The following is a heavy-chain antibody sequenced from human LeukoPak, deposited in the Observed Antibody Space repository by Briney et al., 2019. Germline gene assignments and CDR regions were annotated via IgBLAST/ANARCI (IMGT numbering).Heavy chain of an antibody. V-gene: IGHV3-23*01. CDR3: AKVATGNYYEY. CDR2: ITGSGGST. J-gene: IGHJ4*02. Sequence: PGVSLRLSCAASGLTFSSSAITWVRQAPGKGLEWVSAITGSGGSTYYADSVKGRFTISRDNSKNTLYLQMNSLRAEDTAVYYCAKVATGNYYEYWGQGTLVTVSS. D-gene: IGHD3-22*01. CDR1: GLTFSSSA.